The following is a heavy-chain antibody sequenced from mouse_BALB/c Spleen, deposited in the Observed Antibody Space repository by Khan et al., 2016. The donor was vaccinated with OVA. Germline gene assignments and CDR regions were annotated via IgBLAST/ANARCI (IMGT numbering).Heavy chain of an antibody. V-gene: IGHV1S135*01. D-gene: IGHD2-2*01. CDR3: TRHGYVAWFTY. Sequence: EVELVESGPDLMKPGASVKISCKASGYSFTSYYIHWVMQTHGKSLEWIGYIDPFSGGTTYNQKFKGKATLTVDKSSSTAYIHLSNLTFEDSAVYYCTRHGYVAWFTYWGQGTLVTVSA. CDR2: IDPFSGGT. CDR1: GYSFTSYY. J-gene: IGHJ3*01.